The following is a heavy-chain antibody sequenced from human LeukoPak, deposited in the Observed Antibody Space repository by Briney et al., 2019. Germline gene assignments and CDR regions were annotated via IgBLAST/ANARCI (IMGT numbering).Heavy chain of an antibody. D-gene: IGHD6-19*01. CDR3: ARAAAVAGDLDY. V-gene: IGHV3-74*01. CDR2: INSDGSST. J-gene: IGHJ4*02. CDR1: GFTFSSYW. Sequence: GGSLRLSCAASGFTFSSYWMHRVRQAPGKGLVWVSRINSDGSSTSYADSVKGRFTISRDNAKNTLYLQMNSLRAEDTAVYYCARAAAVAGDLDYWGQGTLVTVSS.